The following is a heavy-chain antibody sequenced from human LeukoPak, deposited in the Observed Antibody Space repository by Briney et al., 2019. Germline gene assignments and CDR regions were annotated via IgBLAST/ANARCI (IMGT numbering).Heavy chain of an antibody. V-gene: IGHV3-7*01. Sequence: GGSLRLSCVFSGFTFSNYWMKWVRQAPGKGLEWVASINEDGSGKYSMDSVKDRVTISRDNAKNSLDLQINSLTVEDTAIYYCVRDDGDVWGQGTTVAVSS. CDR3: VRDDGDV. CDR1: GFTFSNYW. CDR2: INEDGSGK. J-gene: IGHJ6*02.